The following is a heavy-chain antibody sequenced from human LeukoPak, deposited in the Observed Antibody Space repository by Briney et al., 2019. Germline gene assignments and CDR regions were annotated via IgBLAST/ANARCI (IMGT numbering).Heavy chain of an antibody. Sequence: GGSLSLSCAVSGLSVSSKYMSWVRQAAGKGLEWVSVIYSGGSTYYAVSVEGRITIDRYNTKNTLYLQMNSLRAEATAVYYCASTFYGDSPPYWGQGTLVTVSS. CDR1: GLSVSSKY. J-gene: IGHJ4*02. D-gene: IGHD4-17*01. CDR2: IYSGGST. CDR3: ASTFYGDSPPY. V-gene: IGHV3-66*01.